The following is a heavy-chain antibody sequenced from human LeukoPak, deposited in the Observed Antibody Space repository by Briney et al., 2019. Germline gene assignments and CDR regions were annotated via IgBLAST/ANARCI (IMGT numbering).Heavy chain of an antibody. CDR2: INSDGSST. V-gene: IGHV3-74*01. CDR1: GFTFSNYW. CDR3: AIVSSGSYFGYYYYYMDV. D-gene: IGHD1-26*01. Sequence: PGGSLRLSCAASGFTFSNYWMHWVRQAPGKGLVWVSRINSDGSSTSYADSVKGRFTISRDNAKNTLYLQMNSLRAEDTAVYYCAIVSSGSYFGYYYYYMDVWGKGTTVTVSS. J-gene: IGHJ6*03.